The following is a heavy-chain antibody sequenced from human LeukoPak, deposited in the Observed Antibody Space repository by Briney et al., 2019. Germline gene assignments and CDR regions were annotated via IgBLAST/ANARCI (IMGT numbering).Heavy chain of an antibody. CDR3: ARTNYVWGSQPMGY. Sequence: ASVKVSCKASGYSFAGYYIHWVRQGPGQGLEWMGWINPKSGGTNYAQNFQGRVTMTRDTSISTAYMELSRLRSDDTAVYYCARTNYVWGSQPMGYWGQGTLVTVSS. CDR1: GYSFAGYY. CDR2: INPKSGGT. V-gene: IGHV1-2*02. D-gene: IGHD3-16*01. J-gene: IGHJ4*02.